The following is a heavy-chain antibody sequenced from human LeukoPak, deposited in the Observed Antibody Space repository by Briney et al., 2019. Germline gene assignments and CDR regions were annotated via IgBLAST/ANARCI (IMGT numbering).Heavy chain of an antibody. D-gene: IGHD1-20*01. CDR1: GGSISSSSYY. CDR3: ARDPYNWNQKGQNYYYYYMDV. V-gene: IGHV4-39*07. Sequence: SETLSLTCTVSGGSISSSSYYWGWIRQPPGNGLEWIGSIYYSGSTYYNPSLKSRVTISVDTSKNQFSLKLSSVTAADTAVYYCARDPYNWNQKGQNYYYYYMDVWGKGTTVTVSS. J-gene: IGHJ6*03. CDR2: IYYSGST.